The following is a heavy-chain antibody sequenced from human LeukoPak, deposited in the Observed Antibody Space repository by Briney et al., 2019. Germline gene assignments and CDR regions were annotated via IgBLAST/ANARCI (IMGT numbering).Heavy chain of an antibody. CDR2: INHSGST. Sequence: PSETLSLTCTVSGGSISSGSYYWSWIRQPPGKGLEWIGEINHSGSTNYNPSLKSRVTISVDTSKNQFSLKLSSVTAADTAVYYCARGVLRYFDWLTRSYYYMDVWGKGTTVTVSS. J-gene: IGHJ6*03. CDR3: ARGVLRYFDWLTRSYYYMDV. CDR1: GGSISSGSYY. V-gene: IGHV4-39*07. D-gene: IGHD3-9*01.